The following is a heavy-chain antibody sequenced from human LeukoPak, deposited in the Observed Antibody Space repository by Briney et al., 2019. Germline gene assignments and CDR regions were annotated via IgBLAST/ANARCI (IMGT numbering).Heavy chain of an antibody. CDR3: ARATAGRYFDS. J-gene: IGHJ4*02. CDR1: GFIFNEYS. D-gene: IGHD3-10*01. V-gene: IGHV3-48*04. Sequence: GGSLRLSCVGSGFIFNEYSLNWVRQAPGKGPEWVSYISSRSSTIYYADSVKGRFTISRDNAKNSLYLQMNSLRAEDTAVYYCARATAGRYFDSWGQGTLVTVSS. CDR2: ISSRSSTI.